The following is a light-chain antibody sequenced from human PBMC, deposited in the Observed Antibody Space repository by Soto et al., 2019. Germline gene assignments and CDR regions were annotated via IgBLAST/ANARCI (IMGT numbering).Light chain of an antibody. CDR2: EVN. CDR3: SSYTSSSALYV. V-gene: IGLV2-14*01. CDR1: SSDVGTYNY. Sequence: QSVLTQPASVSGSPGQSITISCIGTSSDVGTYNYVSWYQQHPGKAPKLMIYEVNNRPSGVSNRFSGSKSGNTASLTISGLQAEDEADYYCSSYTSSSALYVFGTGTKVTVL. J-gene: IGLJ1*01.